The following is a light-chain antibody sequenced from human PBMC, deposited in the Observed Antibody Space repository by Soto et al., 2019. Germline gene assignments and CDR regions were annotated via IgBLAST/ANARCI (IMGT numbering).Light chain of an antibody. V-gene: IGLV1-44*01. CDR3: AAWDDSLNGFFV. CDR2: NSD. J-gene: IGLJ1*01. Sequence: QAVVTQPPSASGTPGQRVTVSCSGSSSNIGINTVNWYQHLPGTAPKLLIYNSDQRPSGVPDRISGSKSGTSASLAIGGLQSEDEADYYCAAWDDSLNGFFVLGTGTKLTVL. CDR1: SSNIGINT.